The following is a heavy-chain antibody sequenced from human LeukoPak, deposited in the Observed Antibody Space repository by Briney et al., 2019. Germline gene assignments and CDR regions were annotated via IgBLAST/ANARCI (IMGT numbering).Heavy chain of an antibody. V-gene: IGHV4-59*01. CDR2: IYYSGST. CDR3: ASSYGSGSYYP. CDR1: GGSISSYY. J-gene: IGHJ5*02. D-gene: IGHD3-10*01. Sequence: SETLSLTCTVSGGSISSYYWSWIRQPPGKGLEWIGYIYYSGSTNYNPSLKSRVTISVDTSKNQFSLKLSSVTAADTAVYYCASSYGSGSYYPWSQGTLVTVSS.